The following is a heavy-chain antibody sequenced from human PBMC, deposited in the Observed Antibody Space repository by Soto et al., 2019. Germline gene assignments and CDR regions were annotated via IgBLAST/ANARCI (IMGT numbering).Heavy chain of an antibody. CDR3: ARAVAVTADFDY. V-gene: IGHV1-3*01. J-gene: IGHJ4*02. CDR2: INAGNGNT. CDR1: GYTFTSYA. Sequence: GASVKVSCKASGYTFTSYAMHWVRQAPGQRLEWMGWINAGNGNTKYSQKFQGRVTITRDTSASTAYMELSSLRSEDSAVYYCARAVAVTADFDYWGQGNLVTVS. D-gene: IGHD2-21*02.